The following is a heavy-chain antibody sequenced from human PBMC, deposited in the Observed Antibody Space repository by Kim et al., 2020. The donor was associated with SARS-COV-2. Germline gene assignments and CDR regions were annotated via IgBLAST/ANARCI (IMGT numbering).Heavy chain of an antibody. J-gene: IGHJ3*02. CDR2: IYYSGST. CDR1: GGSISSYY. V-gene: IGHV4-59*01. CDR3: ARDGAVAYAFDI. D-gene: IGHD6-19*01. Sequence: SETLSLTCTVSGGSISSYYWSWIRQPPGKGLEWFGYIYYSGSTNYNPSLKSRVTISVDTSKNQFSLKLSSVTAADTAVYYCARDGAVAYAFDIWGQGTMVTVSS.